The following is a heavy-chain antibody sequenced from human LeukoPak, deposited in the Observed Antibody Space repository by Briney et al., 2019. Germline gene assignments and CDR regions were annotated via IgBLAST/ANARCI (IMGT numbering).Heavy chain of an antibody. CDR3: ARRINYYDSSGYYYVRYFDS. Sequence: QPGGSLRLSGAASGFTFSSYWMYWVRQAPGKGPVWVARINTDEGSLNYADSVKGRFTISRDNAKNTLYLQMNSLGAEDTAVYYCARRINYYDSSGYYYVRYFDSWGQGTLVAVSS. J-gene: IGHJ4*02. D-gene: IGHD3-22*01. CDR1: GFTFSSYW. CDR2: INTDEGSL. V-gene: IGHV3-74*01.